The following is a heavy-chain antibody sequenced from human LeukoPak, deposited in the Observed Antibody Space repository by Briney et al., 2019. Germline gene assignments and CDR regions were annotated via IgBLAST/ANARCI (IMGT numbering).Heavy chain of an antibody. CDR3: ARRPYYDSSGPAEYFQH. J-gene: IGHJ1*01. D-gene: IGHD3-22*01. CDR2: INHSGST. V-gene: IGHV4-34*01. CDR1: GFTFSSYG. Sequence: GSLRLSCAASGFTFSSYGMSWVRQAPGKGLEWIGEINHSGSTNYNPSLKSRVTISVDTSKNQFSLKLSSVTAADTAVYYCARRPYYDSSGPAEYFQHWGQGTLVTVSS.